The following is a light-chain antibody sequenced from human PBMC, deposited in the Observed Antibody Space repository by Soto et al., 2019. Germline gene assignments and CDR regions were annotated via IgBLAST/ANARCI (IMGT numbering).Light chain of an antibody. CDR1: QGLSSY. V-gene: IGKV1-9*01. Sequence: IQLTQSPSSLSASVGDRVTITCRASQGLSSYLAWYQQKPGKAPKLLIYAASTLQSGVPSRFSGSGSETDVTLTISSLQAEDFATYYCQQVNSYPLTFGGGTKVEI. CDR2: AAS. J-gene: IGKJ4*01. CDR3: QQVNSYPLT.